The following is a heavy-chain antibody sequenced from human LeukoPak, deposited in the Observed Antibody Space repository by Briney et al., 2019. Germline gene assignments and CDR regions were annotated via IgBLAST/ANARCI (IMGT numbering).Heavy chain of an antibody. D-gene: IGHD3-10*01. CDR1: GYTFTGYY. J-gene: IGHJ4*02. Sequence: ASVKVSCKASGYTFTGYYMHWVRQAPGQGLEWMGWINPNSGATNYAQKFQGRVTMTRDTSISTAYMELSRLRSDDTAVYYCARGTGYGSGSYPLGIDYWGQGTLVTVSS. CDR2: INPNSGAT. CDR3: ARGTGYGSGSYPLGIDY. V-gene: IGHV1-2*02.